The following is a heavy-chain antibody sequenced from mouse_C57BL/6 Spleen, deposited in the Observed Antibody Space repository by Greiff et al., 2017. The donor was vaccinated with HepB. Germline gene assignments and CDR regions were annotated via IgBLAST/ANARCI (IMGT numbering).Heavy chain of an antibody. CDR2: INPNYGTT. CDR1: GYSFTDYN. Sequence: VQLQQSGPELVKPGASVKISCKASGYSFTDYNMNWVKQSNGKSLEWIGVINPNYGTTSYNQKFKGKATLPVDQSSSTAYMQLNSLTSEDSAVYYCARWDYGSSSYYFDYWGQGTTLTVSS. J-gene: IGHJ2*01. V-gene: IGHV1-39*01. CDR3: ARWDYGSSSYYFDY. D-gene: IGHD1-1*01.